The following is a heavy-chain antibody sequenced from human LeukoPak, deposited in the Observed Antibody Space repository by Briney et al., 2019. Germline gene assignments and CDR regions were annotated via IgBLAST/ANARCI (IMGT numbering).Heavy chain of an antibody. CDR3: ARLTVVTATRSLDC. V-gene: IGHV3-48*02. Sequence: GGSLRLSCAASGLTITSYSMNWVRQAPGKGLEWVSHISSSSTTIEYADSVKGRFTISRDNAKNSLYLQMNSLRDEDTAVYYCARLTVVTATRSLDCWGQGTLVTVSS. CDR2: ISSSSTTI. J-gene: IGHJ4*02. D-gene: IGHD2-21*02. CDR1: GLTITSYS.